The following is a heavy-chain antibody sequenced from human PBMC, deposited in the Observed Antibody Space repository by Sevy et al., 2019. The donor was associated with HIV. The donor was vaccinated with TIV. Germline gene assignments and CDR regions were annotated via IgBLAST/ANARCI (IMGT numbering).Heavy chain of an antibody. J-gene: IGHJ5*02. D-gene: IGHD3-10*01. Sequence: GGSLRLSCAASGFTFSEFGMHWVRQAPGKGLEWVAVISHDGRNNKYNEDSVKGRFTISRDNSKNTLYLQMNSLRADDTAIYYCARDRGEILRSAFKSWGRGTLVTVSS. CDR3: ARDRGEILRSAFKS. CDR2: ISHDGRNNK. V-gene: IGHV3-30*04. CDR1: GFTFSEFG.